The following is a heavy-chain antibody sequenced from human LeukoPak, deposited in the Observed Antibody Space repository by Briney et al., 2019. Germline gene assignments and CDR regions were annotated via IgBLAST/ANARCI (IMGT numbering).Heavy chain of an antibody. Sequence: ASVNVSCKASGGTFSSYAISWVRQAPGQGLEWMGGIIPIFGTANYAQKFQGRVTITADESTSTAYMEPSSLRSEDTAVYYCARMGSWNYVSRLQPPFTDDYWGQGTLVTVSS. CDR2: IIPIFGTA. CDR1: GGTFSSYA. V-gene: IGHV1-69*13. D-gene: IGHD1-7*01. CDR3: ARMGSWNYVSRLQPPFTDDY. J-gene: IGHJ4*02.